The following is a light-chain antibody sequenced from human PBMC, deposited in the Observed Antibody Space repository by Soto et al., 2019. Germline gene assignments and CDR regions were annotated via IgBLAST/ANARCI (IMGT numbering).Light chain of an antibody. CDR2: DAS. J-gene: IGKJ1*01. CDR1: QSISSW. Sequence: DIQMTQSPSTLSASVGDRVTITCRASQSISSWLAWYQQKPGKAPKLLIYDASSLESGVPSRFSGSGSGTEFTLTSSSLQPDDFATYYCQQDNSYSVTFGQGTKVEIK. V-gene: IGKV1-5*01. CDR3: QQDNSYSVT.